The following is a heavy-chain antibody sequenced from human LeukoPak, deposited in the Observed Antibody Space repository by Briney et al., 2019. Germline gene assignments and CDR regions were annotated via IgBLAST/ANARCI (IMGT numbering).Heavy chain of an antibody. CDR3: ARDLKRRDFWSGYCLDY. Sequence: GGSLRLSCAASGFTFSSYWMHWVRQAPGKGLVWVSRINTDGSSTSYADSVKGRFTISRDNAKNTLYLQMNSLRAEDTAVYYCARDLKRRDFWSGYCLDYWGQGTLVTVSS. V-gene: IGHV3-74*01. CDR2: INTDGSST. D-gene: IGHD3-3*01. CDR1: GFTFSSYW. J-gene: IGHJ4*02.